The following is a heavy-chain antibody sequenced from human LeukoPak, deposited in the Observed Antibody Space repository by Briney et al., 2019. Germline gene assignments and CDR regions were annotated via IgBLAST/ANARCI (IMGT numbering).Heavy chain of an antibody. J-gene: IGHJ4*02. D-gene: IGHD6-19*01. CDR1: GFTFSNYA. Sequence: GGSLRLSCAASGFTFSNYALSWVRQAPGKGLEWVSTISKNGGGTHYADSVKGRFTISRDSSKNTLYLQMNSLRAKDTAVYYCARAVDGYWGQGTLVTVSS. CDR3: ARAVDGY. CDR2: ISKNGGGT. V-gene: IGHV3-23*01.